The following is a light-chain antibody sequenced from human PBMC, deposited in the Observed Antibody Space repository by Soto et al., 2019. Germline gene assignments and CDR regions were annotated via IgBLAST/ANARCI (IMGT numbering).Light chain of an antibody. CDR3: RQRSNSL. Sequence: EIVLTQSPATLSLSPGERATLSCRASQSVSSYLAWYQQKPGQAPRLLIYDASNRATGIPARFSGSGSGTDFTLTISSLEPEDFVVYSCRQRSNSLFVGGPMVDIK. V-gene: IGKV3-11*01. J-gene: IGKJ4*01. CDR1: QSVSSY. CDR2: DAS.